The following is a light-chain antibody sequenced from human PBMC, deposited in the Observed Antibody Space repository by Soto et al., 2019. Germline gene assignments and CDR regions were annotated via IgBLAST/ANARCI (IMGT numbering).Light chain of an antibody. CDR2: RNN. CDR3: AAWDDSLSGYV. V-gene: IGLV1-47*01. J-gene: IGLJ1*01. CDR1: SSNIGSNY. Sequence: QSVLTQPPSASGTPGQRVTISCSGSSSNIGSNYVYWYQQLPGTAPKLLIYRNNQRPSGVPDRFSGSKSGTSASLATSGLRSEDEADYYCAAWDDSLSGYVFGTGTQLTVL.